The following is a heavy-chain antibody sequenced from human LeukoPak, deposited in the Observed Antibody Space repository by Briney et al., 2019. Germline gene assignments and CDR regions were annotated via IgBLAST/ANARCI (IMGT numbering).Heavy chain of an antibody. Sequence: GGSVTVSCKASGYTFTGYYMHWGRQAPGQGLEWMGWINPNSGGTNYARKFQGWVTMTRDTSISTAYMELSRLRSDDTAVYYCARSRHLTTVTTYPFDYWGQGTLVTVSS. J-gene: IGHJ4*02. D-gene: IGHD4-17*01. CDR2: INPNSGGT. CDR1: GYTFTGYY. CDR3: ARSRHLTTVTTYPFDY. V-gene: IGHV1-2*04.